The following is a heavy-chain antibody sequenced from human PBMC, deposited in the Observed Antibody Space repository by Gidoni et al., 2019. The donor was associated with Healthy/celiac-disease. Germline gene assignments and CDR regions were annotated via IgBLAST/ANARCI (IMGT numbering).Heavy chain of an antibody. CDR2: IIPILGIA. CDR1: GGTFSSYA. D-gene: IGHD1-20*01. J-gene: IGHJ4*02. CDR3: ARGVRDNWNGPYYFDY. V-gene: IGHV1-69*04. Sequence: QVQLVQSGAEVKKPGSSVKVSCKASGGTFSSYAISWVRQAPGQGLEWMGRIIPILGIANYAQKFQGRVTITADKSTSTAYMELSSLRSEDTAVYYCARGVRDNWNGPYYFDYWGQGTLVTVSS.